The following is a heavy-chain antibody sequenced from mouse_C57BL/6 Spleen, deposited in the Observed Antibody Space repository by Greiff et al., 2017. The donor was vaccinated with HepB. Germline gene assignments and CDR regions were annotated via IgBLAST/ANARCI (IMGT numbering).Heavy chain of an antibody. V-gene: IGHV1-18*01. J-gene: IGHJ2*01. CDR1: GYTFTDYN. D-gene: IGHD1-1*01. Sequence: EVQLQHSGPELVKPGASVKIPCKASGYTFTDYNMDWVKQSHGKSLEWIGDINPNNGGTIYNQKFKGKATLTVDKSSSTAYMELRSLTSEDTAVYYCARRYYGSRGAWYFDYWGQGTTLTVSS. CDR3: ARRYYGSRGAWYFDY. CDR2: INPNNGGT.